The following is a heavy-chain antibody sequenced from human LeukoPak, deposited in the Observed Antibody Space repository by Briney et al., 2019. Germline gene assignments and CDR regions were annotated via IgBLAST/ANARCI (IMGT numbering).Heavy chain of an antibody. CDR3: ASSISMVRGVPITPYYYGMDV. Sequence: GASVKVSCKASGYTFTGYYMHWVRQAPGQGLEWMGWINPNSGGTNYAQTFQGRVTITRDTSISTAYMELRRLRSYDMDVYYCASSISMVRGVPITPYYYGMDVWGQGTTVTVSS. CDR2: INPNSGGT. V-gene: IGHV1-2*02. D-gene: IGHD3-10*01. J-gene: IGHJ6*02. CDR1: GYTFTGYY.